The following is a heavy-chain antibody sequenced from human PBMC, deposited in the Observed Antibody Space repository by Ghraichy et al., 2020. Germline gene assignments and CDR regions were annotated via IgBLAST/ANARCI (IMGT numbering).Heavy chain of an antibody. Sequence: GSLRLSCAVSGGSISSSNWWSWVRQPPGKGLEWIGEIYHSGSTNYNPSLKSRVTISVDKSKNQFSLKLSSVTAADTAVYYCARAQIVAAAEDYYYGMDVWGKGTTVNVSS. V-gene: IGHV4-4*02. CDR1: GGSISSSNW. D-gene: IGHD6-13*01. CDR3: ARAQIVAAAEDYYYGMDV. CDR2: IYHSGST. J-gene: IGHJ6*04.